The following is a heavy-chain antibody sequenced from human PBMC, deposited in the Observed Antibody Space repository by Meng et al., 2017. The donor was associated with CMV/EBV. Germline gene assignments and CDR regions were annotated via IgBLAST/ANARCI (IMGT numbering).Heavy chain of an antibody. CDR3: ARSPGTGSY. J-gene: IGHJ4*02. CDR2: ISWNSGSI. Sequence: GGSLRLSCAASGFTFDDYAMHWVRQAPGKGLEWVSGISWNSGSIGYADSVKGRFTISRDNAKNSLYLQMNSLRAEDTAVYYCARSPGTGSYWGQGTLVTVSS. D-gene: IGHD3/OR15-3a*01. V-gene: IGHV3-9*01. CDR1: GFTFDDYA.